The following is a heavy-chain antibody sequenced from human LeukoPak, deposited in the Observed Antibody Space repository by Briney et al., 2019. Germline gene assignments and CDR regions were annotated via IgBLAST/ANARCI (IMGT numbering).Heavy chain of an antibody. CDR2: MNPNSGTT. V-gene: IGHV1-8*01. Sequence: GASVRVSCKASGYTFTSYDFNWVRQAPGQGPEWIGWMNPNSGTTGYAQKFQGRVTMTRDTSISTAYMDLSSLRSEDTAVYYCARDIGVGSHDGIDYWGQGTLVTVSS. CDR1: GYTFTSYD. CDR3: ARDIGVGSHDGIDY. D-gene: IGHD2-2*01. J-gene: IGHJ4*02.